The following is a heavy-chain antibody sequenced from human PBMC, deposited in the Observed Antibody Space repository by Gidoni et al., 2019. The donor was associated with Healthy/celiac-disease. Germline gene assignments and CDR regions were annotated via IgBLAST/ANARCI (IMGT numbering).Heavy chain of an antibody. CDR3: ARDSLGPGDV. Sequence: QVQLQESGPGLVKPSETLSLTCTVSGGSISSYYWSWIRQPAGKGLGWIGRIYTSGSTNYNPSLKSRVTMSVDTSKNQFSLKLSSVTAADTAVYYCARDSLGPGDVWGQGTTVTVSS. V-gene: IGHV4-4*07. J-gene: IGHJ6*02. CDR2: IYTSGST. CDR1: GGSISSYY.